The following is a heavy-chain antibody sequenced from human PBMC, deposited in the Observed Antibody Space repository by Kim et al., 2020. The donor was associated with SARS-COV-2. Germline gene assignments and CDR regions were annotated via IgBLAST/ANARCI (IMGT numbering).Heavy chain of an antibody. CDR2: INPNSGGT. V-gene: IGHV1-2*06. D-gene: IGHD5-12*01. J-gene: IGHJ6*02. CDR3: ARGKPSRGYSGYDSTTGYGMDV. Sequence: ASVKVSCKASGYTFTGYYMHWVRQAPGQGLEWMGRINPNSGGTNYAQKFQGRVTMTRDTSISTAYMELSRLRSDDTAVYYCARGKPSRGYSGYDSTTGYGMDVWGQGTTVTVSS. CDR1: GYTFTGYY.